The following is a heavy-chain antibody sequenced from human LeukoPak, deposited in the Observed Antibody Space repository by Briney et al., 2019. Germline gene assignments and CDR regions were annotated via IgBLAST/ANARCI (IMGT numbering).Heavy chain of an antibody. Sequence: ASVTVSCKASGYTFTSYAMNGVRQAPGQGLEGMGWINTNTGNPTYAQGSTGRFVFSLDTSVSTAYLQISSLTAEATAVYYCARKNGMDVWGQGTTVTVSS. CDR1: GYTFTSYA. V-gene: IGHV7-4-1*02. J-gene: IGHJ6*02. CDR3: ARKNGMDV. CDR2: INTNTGNP.